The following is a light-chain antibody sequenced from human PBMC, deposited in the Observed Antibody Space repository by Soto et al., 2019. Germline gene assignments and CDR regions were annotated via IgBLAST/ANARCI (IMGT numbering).Light chain of an antibody. V-gene: IGLV1-47*01. Sequence: SVLTQPPSASGTPGQRVTISCSGSISNIGSNYEYWYQQLPGTAPKLLIYRSNQRPSGVPDRFSGSKSGTSASLAISELRSEDEADYYCAVWDDKVSGWVFGGGTKLTVL. CDR2: RSN. CDR3: AVWDDKVSGWV. CDR1: ISNIGSNY. J-gene: IGLJ3*02.